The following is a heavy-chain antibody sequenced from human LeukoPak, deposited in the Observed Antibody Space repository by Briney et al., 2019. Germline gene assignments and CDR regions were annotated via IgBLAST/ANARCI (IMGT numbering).Heavy chain of an antibody. V-gene: IGHV1-69*13. J-gene: IGHJ4*02. Sequence: ASVTVSCKASGGTFSSYAISWVRQAPGQGLEWMGGIIPIFGTANYAQKFQGRVTITADESTSTAYMELSSLRSEDTAVYYCASWAYGSGLSYWGQGTLVTVSS. CDR2: IIPIFGTA. D-gene: IGHD3-10*01. CDR3: ASWAYGSGLSY. CDR1: GGTFSSYA.